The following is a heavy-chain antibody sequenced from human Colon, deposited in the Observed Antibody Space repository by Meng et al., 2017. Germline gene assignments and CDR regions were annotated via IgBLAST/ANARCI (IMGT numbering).Heavy chain of an antibody. CDR2: IYQNGST. D-gene: IGHD3-10*01. V-gene: IGHV4-4*02. J-gene: IGHJ6*02. CDR3: ARFSLHYDGSGSGTDV. Sequence: QGQLQEAGPRLVKPSGTLSLTCAVSGGSFSSSNWWSWVRQPPGKGLEWVGEIYQNGSTNYNSALKSRVTMSIDTSKNQFSLKLASVTAADTAVYYCARFSLHYDGSGSGTDVWGQGTTVTVSS. CDR1: GGSFSSSNW.